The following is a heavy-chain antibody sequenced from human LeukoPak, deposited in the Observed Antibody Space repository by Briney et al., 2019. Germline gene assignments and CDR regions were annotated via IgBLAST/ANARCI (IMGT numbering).Heavy chain of an antibody. Sequence: SETLSLTCSVSGGSVDTSTYYWGWIRQPPGEGLQWLGSIFYSGKTYYNPSLKSRVTISIDTSKNQFSLRLSSITAADTAVYYCARLDYGSGSFYYYYYMDVWGKGTTVTVSS. J-gene: IGHJ6*03. CDR3: ARLDYGSGSFYYYYYMDV. V-gene: IGHV4-39*01. D-gene: IGHD3-10*01. CDR1: GGSVDTSTYY. CDR2: IFYSGKT.